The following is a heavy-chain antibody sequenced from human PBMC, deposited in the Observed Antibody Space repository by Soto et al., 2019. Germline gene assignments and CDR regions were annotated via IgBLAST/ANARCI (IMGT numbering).Heavy chain of an antibody. CDR3: ARGRGYSYGLDP. CDR1: GDSISSSNNY. D-gene: IGHD5-18*01. Sequence: QVQLQESGPGLVKPSQTLSLTCTVSGDSISSSNNYWSWIRQPPGEGLEWIGFIYYSGTTSYSPSLKSRVAISLDTSKNHFSLRLRSVTAADTAVYYCARGRGYSYGLDPWGQGTLVTVSS. V-gene: IGHV4-30-4*01. J-gene: IGHJ5*02. CDR2: IYYSGTT.